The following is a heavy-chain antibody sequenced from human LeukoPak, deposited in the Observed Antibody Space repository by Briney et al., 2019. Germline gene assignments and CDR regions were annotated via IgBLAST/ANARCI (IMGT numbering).Heavy chain of an antibody. Sequence: GGSLRLPCAASGFTFSSYAMSWVRQAPGKGLEWVSAISGSGGSTYYADSVKGRFTISRDNSKNTLYLQMNSLRAEDTAVYYCAKEKGGSGSYYCIDYWGQGTLVTVSS. CDR1: GFTFSSYA. J-gene: IGHJ4*02. V-gene: IGHV3-23*01. CDR3: AKEKGGSGSYYCIDY. CDR2: ISGSGGST. D-gene: IGHD3-10*01.